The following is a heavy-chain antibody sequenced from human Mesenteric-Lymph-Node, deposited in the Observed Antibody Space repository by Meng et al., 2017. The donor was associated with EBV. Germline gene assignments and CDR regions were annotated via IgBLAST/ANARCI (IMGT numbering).Heavy chain of an antibody. Sequence: QLQLQESGPGLVKPSETLSLTCTVSGGFISRSGFYWGWIRQPPGKGLGWIGRVSYSGTTSYNPSLRSRVTISADTSKNQFSLRLTSLTAADTAIYYCAGRGFYTLFDYWGQGTLVTVSS. CDR3: AGRGFYTLFDY. CDR2: VSYSGTT. CDR1: GGFISRSGFY. V-gene: IGHV4-39*07. D-gene: IGHD3-3*01. J-gene: IGHJ4*02.